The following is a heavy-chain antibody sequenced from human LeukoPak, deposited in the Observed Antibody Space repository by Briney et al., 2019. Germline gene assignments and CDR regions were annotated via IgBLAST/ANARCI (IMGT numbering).Heavy chain of an antibody. D-gene: IGHD3-22*01. CDR3: AKALYDSPLAGDP. CDR2: IYSGGST. Sequence: GGSLRLSCAASGFTVSSNYMSWVRQAPGKGLEWVSVIYSGGSTHYADSVKGRFTISRDNSKNMLFLQMNSLRVEDTAIYYCAKALYDSPLAGDPWGQGTLVTVSS. V-gene: IGHV3-53*01. J-gene: IGHJ5*02. CDR1: GFTVSSNY.